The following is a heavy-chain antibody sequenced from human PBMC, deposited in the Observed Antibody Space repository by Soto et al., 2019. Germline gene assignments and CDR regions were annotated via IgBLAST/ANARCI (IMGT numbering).Heavy chain of an antibody. CDR2: ISYSGST. V-gene: IGHV4-59*08. J-gene: IGHJ4*02. Sequence: SETLSLTCTVSGGSISSYYWNWIRQPPGKGLEWIGYISYSGSTNYNPSLKSRVTISVDTSKNQFSLKLSSVTAADTAVYYCARHYGDGYDYVDYWGQGTLVTVSS. CDR1: GGSISSYY. D-gene: IGHD5-12*01. CDR3: ARHYGDGYDYVDY.